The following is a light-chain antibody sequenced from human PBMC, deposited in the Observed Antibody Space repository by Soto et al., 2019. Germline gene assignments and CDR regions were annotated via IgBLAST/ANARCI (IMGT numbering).Light chain of an antibody. J-gene: IGLJ1*01. V-gene: IGLV1-40*01. CDR2: GNS. Sequence: QSVLTQPPSVSGAPGQRVTISCTGSSSNIRAGYDVHWYQQLPGTAPKLLIYGNSNRPSGVPDRFSGSKSGTSASLAITGLQAEDEADYYCQSYDSSLSVIFGTGTKVTVL. CDR1: SSNIRAGYD. CDR3: QSYDSSLSVI.